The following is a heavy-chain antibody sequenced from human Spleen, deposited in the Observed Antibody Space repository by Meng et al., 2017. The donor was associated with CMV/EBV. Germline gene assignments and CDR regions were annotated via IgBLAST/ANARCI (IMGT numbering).Heavy chain of an antibody. D-gene: IGHD6-13*01. CDR2: IYHSGST. Sequence: CAVSGGYISRSDWWSWARQPPGKGLEWIGEIYHSGSTNYNPSLKSRVTISVDKSKNQFSLKLSSVTAADTAVYYCATRSSLVRAFDYWGQGTLVTVSS. CDR3: ATRSSLVRAFDY. V-gene: IGHV4-4*02. CDR1: GGYISRSDW. J-gene: IGHJ4*02.